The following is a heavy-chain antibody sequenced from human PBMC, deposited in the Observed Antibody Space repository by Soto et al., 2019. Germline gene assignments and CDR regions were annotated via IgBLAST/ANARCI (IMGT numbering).Heavy chain of an antibody. V-gene: IGHV3-23*01. CDR3: AKDGSSSPNYYYYGMDV. J-gene: IGHJ6*02. D-gene: IGHD6-13*01. CDR2: ISGSGGST. CDR1: GFTFSSYA. Sequence: PGGSLRLSCAASGFTFSSYAMSWVRQAPGKGLEWVSAISGSGGSTYYADSVKGRFTISRDNSKNTLYLQMNSLRAEDTAVYYCAKDGSSSPNYYYYGMDVWGQGTTVTVSS.